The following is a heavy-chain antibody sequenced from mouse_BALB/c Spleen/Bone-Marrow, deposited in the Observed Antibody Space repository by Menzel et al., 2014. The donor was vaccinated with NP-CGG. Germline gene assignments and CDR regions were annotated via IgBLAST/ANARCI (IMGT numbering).Heavy chain of an antibody. V-gene: IGHV1-69*01. Sequence: QVQLKQSGAELVMPGASVKMSCKASGYTFTDYWMHWVKQRPGQGLEWIGAIDTSDSYTSYNQKFKGKATLAVDESSSTAYMQLSSLASEDFAVYYCARGTGWYFDVWGVGTSVPVSS. D-gene: IGHD4-1*01. CDR1: GYTFTDYW. CDR2: IDTSDSYT. J-gene: IGHJ1*01. CDR3: ARGTGWYFDV.